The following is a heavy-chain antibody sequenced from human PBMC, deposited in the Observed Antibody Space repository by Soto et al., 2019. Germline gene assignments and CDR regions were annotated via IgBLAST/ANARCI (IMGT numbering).Heavy chain of an antibody. Sequence: PGESLKISCAASGCSFNSYAMGWVRQAPGKGLEWVSGISGSGGSTFYADSVKGRFTISRQNSKSTLYLQMNSLRAEDTALYYCAKKFYYDASGYYSRDAFDVWGQGAMVTVSS. D-gene: IGHD3-22*01. CDR1: GCSFNSYA. CDR2: ISGSGGST. J-gene: IGHJ3*01. CDR3: AKKFYYDASGYYSRDAFDV. V-gene: IGHV3-23*01.